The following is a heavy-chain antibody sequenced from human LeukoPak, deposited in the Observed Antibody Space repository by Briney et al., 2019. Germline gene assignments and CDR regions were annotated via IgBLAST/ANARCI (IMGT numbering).Heavy chain of an antibody. CDR3: ARVRDDVLTGHYYYYMDV. Sequence: SETLSLTCTVSGGSISSSSYYWGWIRQPPGKGLEWIGSIYYSGSTYYNPSLKSRVTISVDTAKNQFSLKLSSVTAADTAVYYCARVRDDVLTGHYYYYMDVWGKGTTVTISS. CDR1: GGSISSSSYY. V-gene: IGHV4-39*07. J-gene: IGHJ6*03. CDR2: IYYSGST. D-gene: IGHD3-9*01.